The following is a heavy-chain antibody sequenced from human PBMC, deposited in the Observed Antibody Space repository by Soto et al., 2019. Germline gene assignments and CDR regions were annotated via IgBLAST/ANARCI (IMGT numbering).Heavy chain of an antibody. CDR3: ATDLPVSDDDVDSAMVIFYYYYGMDV. CDR2: IIPILGTT. V-gene: IGHV1-69*01. Sequence: QVQLVQSGAEVKNPGSSVKVSCKASGSTFSNCAISWVRQAPGQGLEWVGGIIPILGTTNYAQKFQGRVTITADESTSTAYMELSSLRSEDTAVYYCATDLPVSDDDVDSAMVIFYYYYGMDVWGQGTTVTVSS. CDR1: GSTFSNCA. D-gene: IGHD5-18*01. J-gene: IGHJ6*02.